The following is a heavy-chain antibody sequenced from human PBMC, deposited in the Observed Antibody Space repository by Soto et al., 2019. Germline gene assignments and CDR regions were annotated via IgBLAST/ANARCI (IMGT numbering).Heavy chain of an antibody. CDR3: ARGPNWNYYYYGVDV. J-gene: IGHJ6*02. CDR2: IYTSGST. D-gene: IGHD1-20*01. Sequence: SETLSLTCTVSGGSISDFSWSWFRQPAVKGLEWIGRIYTSGSTNYNPSLQSRVSMSIDTSKNQFSLNLNSVTAADTAVYYCARGPNWNYYYYGVDVWGQGTTVTV. CDR1: GGSISDFS. V-gene: IGHV4-4*07.